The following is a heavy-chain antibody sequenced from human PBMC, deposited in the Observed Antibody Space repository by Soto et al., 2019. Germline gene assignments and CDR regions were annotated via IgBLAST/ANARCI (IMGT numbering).Heavy chain of an antibody. Sequence: ASVNGSCKASGYTFTGYGISWVRQAPGQGLEWMGWINPYNGNTNYAQKLQGRVTMTTDTSTSTAYMELRSLRSDDTAVYYCAREPVAGIWFDPWGQGTLVTVSS. V-gene: IGHV1-18*01. CDR3: AREPVAGIWFDP. D-gene: IGHD6-19*01. CDR2: INPYNGNT. J-gene: IGHJ5*02. CDR1: GYTFTGYG.